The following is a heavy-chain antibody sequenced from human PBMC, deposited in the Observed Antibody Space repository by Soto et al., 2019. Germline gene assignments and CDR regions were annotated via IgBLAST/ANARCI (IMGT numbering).Heavy chain of an antibody. V-gene: IGHV5-10-1*01. CDR1: GYSFTSYW. CDR3: ARSKYGSPRGGLDF. CDR2: IDPSDSYT. D-gene: IGHD2-15*01. Sequence: GESLKISCKGSGYSFTSYWISWVRQMPGKGLEWMGRIDPSDSYTNYSPSFQGHVTISADKSISTAYLQWGSLKASDSALYYCARSKYGSPRGGLDFWGQGTPVTASS. J-gene: IGHJ4*02.